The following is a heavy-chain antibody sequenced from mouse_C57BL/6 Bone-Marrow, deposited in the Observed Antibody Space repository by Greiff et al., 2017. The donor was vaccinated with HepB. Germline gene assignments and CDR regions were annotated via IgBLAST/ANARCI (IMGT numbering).Heavy chain of an antibody. CDR2: ISNGGGST. J-gene: IGHJ4*01. CDR3: ARHTGTSYAMDY. CDR1: GFTFSDYY. Sequence: VQLVESGGGLVQPGGSLKLSCAASGFTFSDYYMYWVRQTPEKRLEWVAYISNGGGSTYYPDTVKGRFTISRDNAKNTLYLQMSRLKSEDTAMYYCARHTGTSYAMDYWGQGTSVTVSS. V-gene: IGHV5-12*01. D-gene: IGHD4-1*01.